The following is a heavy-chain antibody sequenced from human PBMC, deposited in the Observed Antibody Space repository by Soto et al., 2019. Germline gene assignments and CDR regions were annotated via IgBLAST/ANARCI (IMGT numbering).Heavy chain of an antibody. CDR3: ARASSDIVVVTDVDY. J-gene: IGHJ4*02. V-gene: IGHV3-21*01. CDR1: GFTLSSYS. D-gene: IGHD2-2*01. CDR2: ISSSSSYI. Sequence: PGGSLRLSCAASGFTLSSYSMSWVRQAPGKGLEWVSSISSSSSYIYYADSVKGRFTISRDNAKNSLYLQMNSLRAEDTAVYYCARASSDIVVVTDVDYWGQGTLVTVSS.